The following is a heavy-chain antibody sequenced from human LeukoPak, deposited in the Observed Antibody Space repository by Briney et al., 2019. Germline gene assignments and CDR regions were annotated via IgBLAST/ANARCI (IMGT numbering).Heavy chain of an antibody. CDR2: IWYDGSNK. J-gene: IGHJ4*02. CDR1: GFTFSSYG. CDR3: AKDQGSSGYYS. V-gene: IGHV3-33*06. Sequence: GRSLRLSRAASGFTFSSYGMHWVRQAPGKGLEWVAVIWYDGSNKYYADSVKGRFTISRDNSKNTLYLQMNSLRAEDTAVYYCAKDQGSSGYYSWGQGTLVTVSS. D-gene: IGHD3-22*01.